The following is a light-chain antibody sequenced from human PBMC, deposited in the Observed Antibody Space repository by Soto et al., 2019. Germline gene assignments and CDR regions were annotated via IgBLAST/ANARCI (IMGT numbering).Light chain of an antibody. V-gene: IGKV3-20*01. CDR2: GAS. Sequence: EIVLTQSPGTLSLSPVERATLSCRANQSVRSNYLAWYQQKPGQAPRLLIYGASSRATGIPDRFSGTGSGTDFTLTISILEPEDFAVYYCHQYGGSPYTFGQGTKLEIK. CDR3: HQYGGSPYT. J-gene: IGKJ2*01. CDR1: QSVRSNY.